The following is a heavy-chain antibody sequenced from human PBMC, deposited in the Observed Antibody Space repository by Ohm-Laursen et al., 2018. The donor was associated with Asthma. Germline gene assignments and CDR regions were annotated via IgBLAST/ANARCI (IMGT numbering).Heavy chain of an antibody. CDR3: RGAVAGRSADYGMDV. CDR1: GFTFSSFA. V-gene: IGHV3-23*01. J-gene: IGHJ6*02. D-gene: IGHD6-19*01. Sequence: SLRLSCAASGFTFSSFAMSWVRQAPGKGLEWVSTISGSAGSTYYADSVKGRFTNSRDNSKNTLYLQMNSLRSEDTAVYYCRGAVAGRSADYGMDVWGQGTTVTVSS. CDR2: ISGSAGST.